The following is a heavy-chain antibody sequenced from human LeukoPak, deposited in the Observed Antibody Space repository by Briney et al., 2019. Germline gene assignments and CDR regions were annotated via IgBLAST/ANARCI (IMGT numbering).Heavy chain of an antibody. CDR3: ARAEVSGWYDY. V-gene: IGHV3-48*03. CDR2: ISSSGSTI. D-gene: IGHD6-19*01. CDR1: GFTFSSYE. J-gene: IGHJ4*02. Sequence: GGSLRLSCAASGFTFSSYEMSWVRQAPGKGLEWVSYISSSGSTIYYADSVKGRFAISRDNAKNSLYLQMNSLRAEDTAVYYCARAEVSGWYDYWGQGTLVTVSS.